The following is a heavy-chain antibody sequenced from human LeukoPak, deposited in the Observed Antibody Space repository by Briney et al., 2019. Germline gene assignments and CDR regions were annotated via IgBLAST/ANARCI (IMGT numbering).Heavy chain of an antibody. Sequence: PGGSLRLSCAASGFTFSSYSVNWVRQAPGKGLEWVSCISSSSSYIHYADSGKGRFTISRDNAKNPLYLQMNSLRAEDTAVYYCARDRHYSDSSGYWTSSYYYMDVWGKGTTVTVSS. CDR1: GFTFSSYS. J-gene: IGHJ6*03. D-gene: IGHD3-22*01. V-gene: IGHV3-21*01. CDR3: ARDRHYSDSSGYWTSSYYYMDV. CDR2: ISSSSSYI.